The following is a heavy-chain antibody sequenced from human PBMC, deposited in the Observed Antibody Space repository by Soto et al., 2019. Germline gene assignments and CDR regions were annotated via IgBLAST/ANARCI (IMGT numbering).Heavy chain of an antibody. CDR2: ISYDGSNK. CDR3: AKDVVVGATTGLGDYYYYYGIDV. D-gene: IGHD1-26*01. CDR1: GFTFSSYG. J-gene: IGHJ6*02. Sequence: QVQLVESGGGVVQPGRSLRLSCAASGFTFSSYGMHWVRQAPGKGLEWVAVISYDGSNKYYADSVKGRFTISRDNSKNTLDLQLNSLRAEDTAVYYCAKDVVVGATTGLGDYYYYYGIDVWGQGTTVTVSS. V-gene: IGHV3-30*18.